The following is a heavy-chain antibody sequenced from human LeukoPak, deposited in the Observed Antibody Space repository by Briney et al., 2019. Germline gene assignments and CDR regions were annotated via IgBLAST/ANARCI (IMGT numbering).Heavy chain of an antibody. CDR3: ARANWNDFDY. CDR1: GFTFSSYT. Sequence: PGGSLRLSCTASGFTFSSYTMNWVRQAPGEGLEWVSYTSSGSGSIYYADSVKGRFTISRDNAKNSLYLQMNSLRGEDTAVYYCARANWNDFDYWGQGTLVTVSS. D-gene: IGHD1-20*01. J-gene: IGHJ4*02. CDR2: TSSGSGSI. V-gene: IGHV3-48*01.